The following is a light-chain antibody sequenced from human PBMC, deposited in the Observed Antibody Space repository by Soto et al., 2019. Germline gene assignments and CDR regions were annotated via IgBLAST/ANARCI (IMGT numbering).Light chain of an antibody. CDR1: QGISSY. J-gene: IGKJ1*01. CDR2: AAS. V-gene: IGKV1-8*01. CDR3: QQYYSYPQT. Sequence: AIRMTQSPSSLSASTGDRVTITCRASQGISSYLAWYQQKPGKAPKLLIYAASTLQSGVPSRFSGSGSGTDFTLTISCLQSEDFATYHCQQYYSYPQTFGQGTKVDIK.